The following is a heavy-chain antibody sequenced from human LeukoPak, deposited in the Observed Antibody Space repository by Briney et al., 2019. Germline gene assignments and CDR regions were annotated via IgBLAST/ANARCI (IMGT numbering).Heavy chain of an antibody. CDR1: GYSISSGYY. V-gene: IGHV4-38-2*01. D-gene: IGHD3-10*01. CDR3: ARHYYGSPLDY. J-gene: IGHJ4*02. Sequence: SETLSLTCAVSGYSISSGYYWGWIRQPPGKGLEWIGSIYHSGSTYYNPSLKSRVTISVDTPKHQFSLKLSSVTAADTAVYYCARHYYGSPLDYWGQGTLVTVSS. CDR2: IYHSGST.